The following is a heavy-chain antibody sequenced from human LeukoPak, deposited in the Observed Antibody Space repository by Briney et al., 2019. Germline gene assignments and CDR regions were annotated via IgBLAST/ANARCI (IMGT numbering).Heavy chain of an antibody. J-gene: IGHJ4*02. D-gene: IGHD6-19*01. V-gene: IGHV4-34*01. CDR2: INHSGST. CDR1: GGSFSGYY. CDR3: ARVRWLVPSHFDY. Sequence: PSETLSLTCAVYGGSFSGYYWSWIRQPPGEGLEWIGEINHSGSTNYNPSLKSRVTISVDTSKNQFSLKLSSVTAADTAVYYCARVRWLVPSHFDYWGQGTLVTVSS.